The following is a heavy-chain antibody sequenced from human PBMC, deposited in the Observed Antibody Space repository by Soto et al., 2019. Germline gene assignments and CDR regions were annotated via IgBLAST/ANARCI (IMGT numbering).Heavy chain of an antibody. CDR2: INHSGST. CDR1: CGSFSGYY. D-gene: IGHD3-3*01. Sequence: SETLPLTCAVYCGSFSGYYWSWIRQPPGKGLEWIGEINHSGSTNYNPSLKSRVTISVDTSKNQFSLKLSSVTAADTAVYYCARGRLDFWSGYSPYYYYYGMDVWGQGTTVTVSS. J-gene: IGHJ6*02. V-gene: IGHV4-34*01. CDR3: ARGRLDFWSGYSPYYYYYGMDV.